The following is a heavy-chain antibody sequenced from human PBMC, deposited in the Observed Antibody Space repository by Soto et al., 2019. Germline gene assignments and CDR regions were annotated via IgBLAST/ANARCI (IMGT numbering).Heavy chain of an antibody. CDR2: IYYSGST. CDR3: AREGVVPAAIGYRWFDP. D-gene: IGHD2-2*01. Sequence: QVQLQESGPGLVKPSETLSLTCTVSGGSISSYYWSWIRQPPGKGLEWIGYIYYSGSTNYNPSLKSRVTISVDTSKNQFSLKLSSVTAADTAVYYCAREGVVPAAIGYRWFDPWGQGTLVTVSS. J-gene: IGHJ5*02. CDR1: GGSISSYY. V-gene: IGHV4-59*01.